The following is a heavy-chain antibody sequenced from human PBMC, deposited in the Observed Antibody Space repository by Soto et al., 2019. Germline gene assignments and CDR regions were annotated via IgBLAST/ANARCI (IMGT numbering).Heavy chain of an antibody. V-gene: IGHV1-69*01. J-gene: IGHJ4*02. Sequence: QEQLVQSGAEVKKPGSSVKVSCKDSGGLFTSFAISWVRQAPGQGLEWMGGIIPVFGTTNYAQKFQGRVTTTADESTNTAYMELGSLTSDDTAMYYCARGGGPYVWFNEFWGQGTQVTVSS. CDR2: IIPVFGTT. D-gene: IGHD3-16*01. CDR1: GGLFTSFA. CDR3: ARGGGPYVWFNEF.